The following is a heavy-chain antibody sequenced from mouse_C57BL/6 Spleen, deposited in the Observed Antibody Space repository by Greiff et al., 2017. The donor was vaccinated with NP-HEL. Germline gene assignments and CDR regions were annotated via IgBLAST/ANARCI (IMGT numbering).Heavy chain of an antibody. CDR2: INYDGSST. CDR3: ARDRGYDYYYAMDD. D-gene: IGHD2-4*01. CDR1: GFTFSDYY. Sequence: EVKLVESEGGLVQPGSSMKLSCTASGFTFSDYYMAWVRQVPEKGLEWVANINYDGSSTYYLDSLKSRFIISRDNAKNILYLQMSSLKSEDTATYYCARDRGYDYYYAMDDWGQGTSVTVSS. V-gene: IGHV5-16*01. J-gene: IGHJ4*01.